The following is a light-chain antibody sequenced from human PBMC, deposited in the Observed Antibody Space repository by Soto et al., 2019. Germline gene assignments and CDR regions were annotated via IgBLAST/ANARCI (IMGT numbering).Light chain of an antibody. CDR3: SSYTTGGSYV. Sequence: QSALTQPASVSGSPGLSIAISCTGTSRDVGGYNSVSWYQQQPGKVPKLMIYDVSNRPSGVSNRFSGSKSGNTASLTISGLQAEGEGDYYCSSYTTGGSYVFGTGTKVTVL. CDR1: SRDVGGYNS. V-gene: IGLV2-14*01. J-gene: IGLJ1*01. CDR2: DVS.